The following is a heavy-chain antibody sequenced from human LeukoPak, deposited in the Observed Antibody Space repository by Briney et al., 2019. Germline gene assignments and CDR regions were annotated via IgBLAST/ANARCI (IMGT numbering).Heavy chain of an antibody. V-gene: IGHV3-23*01. Sequence: GGSLRLSCAASGFTFSSYAMSWVRQAPGKGLEWVSAISGSGGSTYYADSVKGRYTISRDNSKNTLYLQMNSLRAEDTAVYYCAKVWRLVPAFDIWGQGTMVTVSS. J-gene: IGHJ3*02. CDR3: AKVWRLVPAFDI. CDR2: ISGSGGST. CDR1: GFTFSSYA. D-gene: IGHD6-19*01.